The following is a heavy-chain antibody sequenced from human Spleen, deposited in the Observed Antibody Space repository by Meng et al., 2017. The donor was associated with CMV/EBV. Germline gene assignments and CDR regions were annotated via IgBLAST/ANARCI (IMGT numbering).Heavy chain of an antibody. V-gene: IGHV3-20*04. D-gene: IGHD2-2*01. CDR3: ARRGYCSSTSCYLGYYYGMDV. CDR2: INWNGGST. Sequence: GESLKISCAASGFTFNNAWMSWVRQAPGKGLEWVSGINWNGGSTGYADSVKGRFTISRDNAKNSLYLQMNSLRAEDTALYYCARRGYCSSTSCYLGYYYGMDVWGQGTTVTVSS. J-gene: IGHJ6*02. CDR1: GFTFNNAW.